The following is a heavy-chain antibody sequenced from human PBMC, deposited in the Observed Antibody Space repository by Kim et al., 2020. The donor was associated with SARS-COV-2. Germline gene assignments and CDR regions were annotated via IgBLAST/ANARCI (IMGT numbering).Heavy chain of an antibody. CDR3: ARSTGITGTMRAFDI. V-gene: IGHV3-53*01. Sequence: DSVKGRFTISRHNSKNTLYLQMNSLRAEDTAVYYCARSTGITGTMRAFDIWGQGTMVTVSS. D-gene: IGHD1-7*01. J-gene: IGHJ3*02.